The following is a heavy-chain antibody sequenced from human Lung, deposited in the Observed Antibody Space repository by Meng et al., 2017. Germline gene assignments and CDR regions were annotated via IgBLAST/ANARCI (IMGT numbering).Heavy chain of an antibody. Sequence: QGQLHKWGHFLLTPAETPSLTCRVSGVSLSDYYCSCIRQPPGKGLEWIGDINHSASTNYIPSLESRATLSVDTSQNNLSLKLSSVTAADSAVYYCARGPTTMAHDFDYWGQGTLVTVSS. J-gene: IGHJ4*02. D-gene: IGHD4-11*01. V-gene: IGHV4-34*01. CDR3: ARGPTTMAHDFDY. CDR2: INHSAST. CDR1: GVSLSDYY.